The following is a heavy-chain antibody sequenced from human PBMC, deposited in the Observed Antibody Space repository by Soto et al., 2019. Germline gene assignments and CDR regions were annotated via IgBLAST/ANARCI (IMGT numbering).Heavy chain of an antibody. CDR2: ISPYNGNT. D-gene: IGHD2-21*01. V-gene: IGHV1-18*04. CDR1: GYTFTSYY. CDR3: ARRVIALSLDFDY. Sequence: ASVKVSCKASGYTFTSYYMHWVRQAPGQGLEWMGIISPYNGNTNYAQKVQGRVTMTTDTSTSTAYMELRSLRSDDTAVYYCARRVIALSLDFDYWGQGTLVTVSS. J-gene: IGHJ4*02.